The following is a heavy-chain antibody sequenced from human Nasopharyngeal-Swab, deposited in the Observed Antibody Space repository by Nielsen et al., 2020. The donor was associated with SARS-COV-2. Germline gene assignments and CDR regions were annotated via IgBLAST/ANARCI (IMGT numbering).Heavy chain of an antibody. D-gene: IGHD4-17*01. J-gene: IGHJ4*02. V-gene: IGHV3-30*03. Sequence: VRQAPGKGLEWVAFIAHDASNEYYGDSVKGRFSISRDSSKNTLHLQMDSLRGEDTAVYYCARDAPAHYGAFYWGRGTLGTVSS. CDR2: IAHDASNE. CDR3: ARDAPAHYGAFY.